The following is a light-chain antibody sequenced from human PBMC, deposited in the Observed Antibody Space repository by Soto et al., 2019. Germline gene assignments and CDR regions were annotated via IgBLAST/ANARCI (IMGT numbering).Light chain of an antibody. CDR3: QHYGSPRT. V-gene: IGKV3-20*01. CDR1: QSVCNNY. CDR2: AAS. J-gene: IGKJ1*01. Sequence: LNKHPCKQSLAPGERATLSCRASQSVCNNYLAWYQRKPGQAPRLLIYAASNTATGIPDLFSGGGAGTYIPLTSRRLPAEDSAVYCCQHYGSPRTFGRGTKVDIK.